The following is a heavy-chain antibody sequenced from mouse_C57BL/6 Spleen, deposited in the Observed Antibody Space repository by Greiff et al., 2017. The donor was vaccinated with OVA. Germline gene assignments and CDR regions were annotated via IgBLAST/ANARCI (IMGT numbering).Heavy chain of an antibody. CDR3: ARALTVVATGGYCDV. D-gene: IGHD1-1*01. Sequence: VQLQQSGAELMKPGASVTLSCKASGYTFTGYWIEWVKQRPGHGLEWIGEILPGSGSTNYNEKFKGKATFTADTSSNTAYMQLSSLTTEDSAIYYWARALTVVATGGYCDVWGTGTTVTVSS. V-gene: IGHV1-9*01. CDR1: GYTFTGYW. CDR2: ILPGSGST. J-gene: IGHJ1*03.